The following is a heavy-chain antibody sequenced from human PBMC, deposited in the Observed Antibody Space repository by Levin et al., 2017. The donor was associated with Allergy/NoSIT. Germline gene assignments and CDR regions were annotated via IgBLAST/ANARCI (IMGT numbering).Heavy chain of an antibody. D-gene: IGHD6-25*01. Sequence: PSETLSLTCTVSGASVSLYYWSWVRQPPGKGLQWIGCIYNNADYNPSLKNRVTISRDTSKNQGSLTLTSLTAADTAVYFCARHKSIISSAGFDFWGQGALVAVSP. V-gene: IGHV4-59*08. J-gene: IGHJ4*02. CDR3: ARHKSIISSAGFDF. CDR2: IYNNA. CDR1: GASVSLYY.